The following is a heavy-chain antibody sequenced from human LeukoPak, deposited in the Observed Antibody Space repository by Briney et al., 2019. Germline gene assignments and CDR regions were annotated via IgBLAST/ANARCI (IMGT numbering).Heavy chain of an antibody. CDR3: AREDTIIWYGFDI. Sequence: PGGSLRLSCAASGFTFSRYWMSWVRQAPGKGLEWVANIKQDGSEKYYVDSVKGRFTISRDNAKNSLYLQMNSLRAEDTAVYYCAREDTIIWYGFDIWGQGTMVTVSS. CDR2: IKQDGSEK. J-gene: IGHJ3*02. V-gene: IGHV3-7*01. CDR1: GFTFSRYW. D-gene: IGHD2/OR15-2a*01.